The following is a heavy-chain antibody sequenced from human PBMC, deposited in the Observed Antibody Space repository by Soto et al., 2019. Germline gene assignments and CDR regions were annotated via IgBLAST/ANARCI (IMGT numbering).Heavy chain of an antibody. V-gene: IGHV3-30*02. CDR2: ISYDGSIK. CDR1: GITFSNFG. Sequence: GGSLRLSCAASGITFSNFGMHWVRQAPGKGLEWVAFISYDGSIKYDADSVKGRFTISRDNSKNTLYLQMNSLRAEDTALYFCAKGSRQNTHYYYAMDVWGPGTXVTVSS. CDR3: AKGSRQNTHYYYAMDV. J-gene: IGHJ6*02.